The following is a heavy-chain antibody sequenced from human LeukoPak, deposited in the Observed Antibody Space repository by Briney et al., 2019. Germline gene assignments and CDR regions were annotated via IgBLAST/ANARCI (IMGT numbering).Heavy chain of an antibody. CDR1: GFTFSSYW. Sequence: PGGSLRLSCAASGFTFSSYWMHWVRQAPGKGLEWVANIKRDGSEKYYVDSVKGRFTISRDNAKNSLYLQMNSLRAEDTAVYYCARERTTYYYDSSGYFPDAFDIWGQGTMVTVSS. CDR3: ARERTTYYYDSSGYFPDAFDI. D-gene: IGHD3-22*01. V-gene: IGHV3-7*01. CDR2: IKRDGSEK. J-gene: IGHJ3*02.